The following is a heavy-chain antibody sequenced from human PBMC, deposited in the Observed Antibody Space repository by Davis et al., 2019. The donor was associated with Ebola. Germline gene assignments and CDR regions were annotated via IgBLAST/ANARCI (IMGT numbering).Heavy chain of an antibody. D-gene: IGHD2-8*02. V-gene: IGHV3-21*01. CDR1: GFTFSSYS. J-gene: IGHJ4*02. CDR3: ARATRKVVYAIPVGGGIFDY. Sequence: PGGSLRLSCAASGFTFSSYSMNWVRQAPGKGLEWVSSISSSSNYIYYADSVKGRFTISRDNAKNSLYLQMNSLRAEDTAVYYCARATRKVVYAIPVGGGIFDYWGQGTLVTVSS. CDR2: ISSSSNYI.